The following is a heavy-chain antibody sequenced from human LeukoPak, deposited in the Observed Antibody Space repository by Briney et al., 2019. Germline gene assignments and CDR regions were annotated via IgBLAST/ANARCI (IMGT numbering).Heavy chain of an antibody. CDR1: GGSVSSGSSY. CDR3: TRGDNT. CDR2: IYTSGNT. D-gene: IGHD2/OR15-2a*01. J-gene: IGHJ5*02. Sequence: SQTLSLTCTVSGGSVSSGSSYWSWIRQPAGKGLEWIGRIYTSGNTNYKPSLQSRVTISEDTAKNQFSLKLSSVTAADTAVYYCTRGDNTWGQGTLVTVSS. V-gene: IGHV4-61*02.